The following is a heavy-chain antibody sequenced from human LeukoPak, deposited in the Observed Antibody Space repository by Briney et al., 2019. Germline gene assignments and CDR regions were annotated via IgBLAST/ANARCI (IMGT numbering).Heavy chain of an antibody. CDR2: ISGSGGST. Sequence: PGGSLRLSCAASGFTFSSYAMSWVRQAPGKGLEWVSAISGSGGSTYYADSVKGRFTISRDNAMNSLHLQMSSLRADDTAVYYCARDLPGTYFDYWGQGTLVTVSS. D-gene: IGHD1-14*01. J-gene: IGHJ4*02. CDR3: ARDLPGTYFDY. V-gene: IGHV3-23*01. CDR1: GFTFSSYA.